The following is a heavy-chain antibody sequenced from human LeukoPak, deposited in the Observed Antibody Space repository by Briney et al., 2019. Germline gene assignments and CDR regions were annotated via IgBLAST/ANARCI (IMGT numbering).Heavy chain of an antibody. D-gene: IGHD2-21*02. Sequence: GGSLRLSCAASGFTFSSYWMSWVRQAPGKGLEWVANIKQDGSEKYYVDSVKGRFTISRDNAKNSLYLQMNSLRAEDTAVYYCARDEPSPLRGDFFDYWGQGTLITVSS. V-gene: IGHV3-7*01. CDR1: GFTFSSYW. J-gene: IGHJ4*02. CDR2: IKQDGSEK. CDR3: ARDEPSPLRGDFFDY.